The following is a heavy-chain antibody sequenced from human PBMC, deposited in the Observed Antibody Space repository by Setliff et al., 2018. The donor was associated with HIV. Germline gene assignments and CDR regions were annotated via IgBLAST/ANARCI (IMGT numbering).Heavy chain of an antibody. D-gene: IGHD3-22*01. CDR2: INHSGDT. V-gene: IGHV4-34*01. Sequence: PSETLSLTCAVYGGSFSGYFWTWIRQPPQKRLEWIGEINHSGDTNYNPSLKSRVTISADTSKNQFSLKLSSVTAADTAAYYCARVGDFYDTSGYYSVLDAFDIWGQGTMVT. CDR3: ARVGDFYDTSGYYSVLDAFDI. J-gene: IGHJ3*02. CDR1: GGSFSGYF.